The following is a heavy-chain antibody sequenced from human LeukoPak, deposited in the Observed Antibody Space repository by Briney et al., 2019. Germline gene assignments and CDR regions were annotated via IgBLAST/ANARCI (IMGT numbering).Heavy chain of an antibody. Sequence: SGPTLLNATRTLTLTCTFSGFSLSTRRVWVSWIRQPPGKALEWLARIDWDEDKYYSTSLKTRLTISKDTSKNQVVLTMTNMDPVDTATYYCARMRIAAAGTRYFDYWGQGTLVTVSS. D-gene: IGHD6-13*01. CDR2: IDWDEDK. J-gene: IGHJ4*02. CDR3: ARMRIAAAGTRYFDY. V-gene: IGHV2-70*11. CDR1: GFSLSTRRVW.